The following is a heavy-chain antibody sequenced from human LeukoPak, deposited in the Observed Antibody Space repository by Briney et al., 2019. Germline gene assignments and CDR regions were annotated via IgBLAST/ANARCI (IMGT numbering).Heavy chain of an antibody. CDR3: AKVGWGSGSYQGFDY. V-gene: IGHV3-30*02. CDR2: NRYDGSKT. Sequence: NPGGSLRLSCAASGFSFRNYDMNWVRQAPGKGLEWLAFNRYDGSKTAYADSVKGRFTVSRDNSKNTLYVQMNGLRVEDTAIYYCAKVGWGSGSYQGFDYWGQGTLVTVSS. D-gene: IGHD3-10*01. CDR1: GFSFRNYD. J-gene: IGHJ4*02.